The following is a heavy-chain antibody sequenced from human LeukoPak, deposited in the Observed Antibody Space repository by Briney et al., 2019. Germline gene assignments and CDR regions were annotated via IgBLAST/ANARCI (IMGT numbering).Heavy chain of an antibody. CDR3: ARHLYPRDYFDY. D-gene: IGHD2-2*01. J-gene: IGHJ4*02. Sequence: SQTLSLTCTVSGGSISSGDYYWSWIRQPPGKGLEWIGYMYYTGSTYYNPSLKSRVTISVDTSKNQFSLKLSTVTAADTAVYYCARHLYPRDYFDYWGQGTLVTVSS. CDR1: GGSISSGDYY. CDR2: MYYTGST. V-gene: IGHV4-30-4*08.